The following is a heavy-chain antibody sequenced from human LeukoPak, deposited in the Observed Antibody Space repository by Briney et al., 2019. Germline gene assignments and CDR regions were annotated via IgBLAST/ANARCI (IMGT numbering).Heavy chain of an antibody. CDR3: ARVLRIAVAGTVDY. D-gene: IGHD6-19*01. V-gene: IGHV4-30-4*01. CDR1: GVSISSGDYY. Sequence: PSQTLSLTCTVSGVSISSGDYYWSWTRQPPGKGLEWIGYIYYSGSTYYNPSLKSRVTISVDTSKNQFSLKLSSVTAADTAVYYCARVLRIAVAGTVDYWGQGTLVTVSS. CDR2: IYYSGST. J-gene: IGHJ4*02.